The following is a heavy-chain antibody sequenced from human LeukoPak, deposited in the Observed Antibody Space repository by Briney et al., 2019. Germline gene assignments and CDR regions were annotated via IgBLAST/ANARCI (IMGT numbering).Heavy chain of an antibody. Sequence: GGSLRLSCAASGFTFSNSAISYAMSWVRQAPGKGLEWASSISGSGGSTYHADSVKGRFTISRDSSKNTLYLQMNSLRAEDTAIYYCARVIRAAPGKGYFDYWGQGTLVTVSS. J-gene: IGHJ4*02. CDR2: ISGSGGST. CDR1: GFTFSNSAISYA. D-gene: IGHD6-13*01. CDR3: ARVIRAAPGKGYFDY. V-gene: IGHV3-23*01.